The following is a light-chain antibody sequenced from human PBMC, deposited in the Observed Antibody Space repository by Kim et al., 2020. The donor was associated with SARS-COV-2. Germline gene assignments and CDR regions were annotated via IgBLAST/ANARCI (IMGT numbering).Light chain of an antibody. CDR1: SSDVGGFDY. CDR2: DVT. CDR3: CSYAGSNKWV. Sequence: QSALTQPRSVSGSPGQSVTISCTGTSSDVGGFDYVSWYQQHPGKAPKLLIYDVTARPSGVPDRFSGSKSGNTASLTISGLQAEDEADYHCCSYAGSNKWVFGGGTTLTVL. V-gene: IGLV2-11*01. J-gene: IGLJ3*02.